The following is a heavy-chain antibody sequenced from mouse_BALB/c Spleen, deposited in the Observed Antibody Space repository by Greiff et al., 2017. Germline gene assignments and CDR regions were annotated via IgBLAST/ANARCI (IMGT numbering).Heavy chain of an antibody. V-gene: IGHV5-6-5*01. CDR2: ISSGGST. Sequence: EVMLVESGGGLVKPGGSLKLSCAASGFTFSSYAMSWVRQTPEKRLEWVASISSGGSTYYPDSVKGRLTISRDNTRNILYLQMSSLRSEDTAMYYCARGWAYYYGSSYYSLDYWGQGTTLTVSS. CDR1: GFTFSSYA. J-gene: IGHJ2*01. CDR3: ARGWAYYYGSSYYSLDY. D-gene: IGHD1-1*01.